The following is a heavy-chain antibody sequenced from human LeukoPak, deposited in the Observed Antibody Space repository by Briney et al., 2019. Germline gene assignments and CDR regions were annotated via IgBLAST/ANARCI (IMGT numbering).Heavy chain of an antibody. CDR3: AGVYCSSTSCYPFDAFDI. CDR1: GFTFSSYA. J-gene: IGHJ3*02. CDR2: ISGSGGST. V-gene: IGHV3-23*01. Sequence: GGSLRLSCAASGFTFSSYAMSWVRQAPGKGLEWVSAISGSGGSTYYADSVKGRFTISRDNPKNTLYLQMNSLRAEDTAVYYCAGVYCSSTSCYPFDAFDIWGQGTMVTVSS. D-gene: IGHD2-2*01.